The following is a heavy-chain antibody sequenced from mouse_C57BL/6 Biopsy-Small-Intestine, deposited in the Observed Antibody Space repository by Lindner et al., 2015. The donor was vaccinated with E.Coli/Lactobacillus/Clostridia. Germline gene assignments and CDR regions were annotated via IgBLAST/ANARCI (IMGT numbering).Heavy chain of an antibody. J-gene: IGHJ2*01. CDR2: IYPRDGST. CDR1: GYTFTTYD. D-gene: IGHD1-1*01. V-gene: IGHV1-85*01. Sequence: VQLQESGPELVKPGASVKLSCMASGYTFTTYDIHWVKQRPGQGLEWIGWIYPRDGSTYYNEKFKGKATLTVDTSSSTAYMELHSLTSEDSAVYFCAREGYGSSYLYYFDYWGQGTTLTVSS. CDR3: AREGYGSSYLYYFDY.